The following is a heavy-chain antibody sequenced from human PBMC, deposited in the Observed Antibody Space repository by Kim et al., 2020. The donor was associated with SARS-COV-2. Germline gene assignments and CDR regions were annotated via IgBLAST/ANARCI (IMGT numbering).Heavy chain of an antibody. J-gene: IGHJ4*02. D-gene: IGHD4-17*01. CDR2: T. Sequence: TKYGQKVHGRVIMTTGTSANTAYMELWSLRSDDTAMYYCARGAYGDVSFDYWGQGTLVTVSS. CDR3: ARGAYGDVSFDY. V-gene: IGHV1-18*01.